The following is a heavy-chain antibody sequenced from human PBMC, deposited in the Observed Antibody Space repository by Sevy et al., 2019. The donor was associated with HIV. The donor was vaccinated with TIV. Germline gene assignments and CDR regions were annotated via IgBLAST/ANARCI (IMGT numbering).Heavy chain of an antibody. V-gene: IGHV5-51*06. CDR1: GYSFTSYW. D-gene: IGHD4-17*01. J-gene: IGHJ3*02. Sequence: GESLKISCKGSGYSFTSYWIGWVRQMPGKGLEWMGIIYPGDSDTRYSPSFQGRVTISADKSISTAYLQWRSLKASDTAMYDRASPFYGGKVHAFDIWGQGTMVTVSS. CDR3: ASPFYGGKVHAFDI. CDR2: IYPGDSDT.